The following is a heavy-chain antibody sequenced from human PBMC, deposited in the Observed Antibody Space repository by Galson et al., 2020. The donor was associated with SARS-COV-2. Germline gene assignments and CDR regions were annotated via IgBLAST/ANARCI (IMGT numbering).Heavy chain of an antibody. J-gene: IGHJ3*02. Sequence: GESLKISCAASGFTFSSYAMSWVRQAPGKGLEWVSAISGSGGSTYYADSVKGRFTISRDNSKNTLYLQMNSLRAEDTAVYYCAKVTDAGKAFDIWGQGTMVTVSS. D-gene: IGHD2-2*01. CDR1: GFTFSSYA. CDR3: AKVTDAGKAFDI. CDR2: ISGSGGST. V-gene: IGHV3-23*01.